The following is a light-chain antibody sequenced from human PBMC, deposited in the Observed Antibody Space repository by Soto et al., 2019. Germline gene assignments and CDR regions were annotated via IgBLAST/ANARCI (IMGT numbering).Light chain of an antibody. V-gene: IGKV1-5*03. Sequence: DIQMTQSPSTLSASVGDRVTITCRASQTISTLLAWYQQRPGKAPNLLIYKASSLESGVPSRFSGSGSGTEFTLTISSLQPDDFATYFCQQYGTYPWTFGQGTKVEVK. CDR2: KAS. J-gene: IGKJ1*01. CDR3: QQYGTYPWT. CDR1: QTISTL.